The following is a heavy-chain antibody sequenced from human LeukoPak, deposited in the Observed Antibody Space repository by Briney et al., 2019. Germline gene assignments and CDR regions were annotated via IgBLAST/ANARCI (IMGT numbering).Heavy chain of an antibody. D-gene: IGHD4-17*01. CDR3: AKDIYEGTVTTGGLDY. V-gene: IGHV3-43D*03. Sequence: GGSLRLSCAASGFTFDDYAMHWVRQAPGKGLEWVSLISWDGGSTYYADSVKGRFTISRDNSKNSLYLQMNSLRTEDTALYYCAKDIYEGTVTTGGLDYWGQGTLVTVSS. J-gene: IGHJ4*02. CDR2: ISWDGGST. CDR1: GFTFDDYA.